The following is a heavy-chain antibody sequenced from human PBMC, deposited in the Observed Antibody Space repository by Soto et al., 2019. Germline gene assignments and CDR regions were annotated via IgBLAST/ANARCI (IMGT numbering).Heavy chain of an antibody. CDR2: IIPIFGTA. V-gene: IGHV1-69*01. D-gene: IGHD2-15*01. Sequence: QVQLVQSGAEVKKPGSSVKVSCKASGGTFSSYAISWVRQAPGQGLEWMGGIIPIFGTANYAQKFQGSVTITADESTSTAYMELSSLRSEDTAVYYCARACSGGSCYQYYYGMDVWGHGTTVTVAS. CDR1: GGTFSSYA. CDR3: ARACSGGSCYQYYYGMDV. J-gene: IGHJ6*02.